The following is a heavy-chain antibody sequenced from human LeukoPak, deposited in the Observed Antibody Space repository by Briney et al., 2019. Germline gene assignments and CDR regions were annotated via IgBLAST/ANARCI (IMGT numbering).Heavy chain of an antibody. J-gene: IGHJ4*02. CDR1: GYIFTSYW. Sequence: GESLRISCKGSGYIFTSYWISWVRQMPGKGQEWMGRIDPSDSYTNYSPSFQGHVTISADKSISTAYLQWSSLKASDTAMYYCARHSGSCGGDCYIFDYWGQGTLVTVSS. CDR2: IDPSDSYT. CDR3: ARHSGSCGGDCYIFDY. V-gene: IGHV5-10-1*01. D-gene: IGHD2-21*02.